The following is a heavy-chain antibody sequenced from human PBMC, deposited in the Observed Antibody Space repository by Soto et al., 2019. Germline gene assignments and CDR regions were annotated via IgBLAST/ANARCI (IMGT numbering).Heavy chain of an antibody. CDR1: GGTFSSYA. D-gene: IGHD3-22*01. V-gene: IGHV1-69*13. J-gene: IGHJ4*02. CDR2: IIPIFGTA. CDR3: ARGHQDSSGSYRCDY. Sequence: ASVKVSCKASGGTFSSYAISWVRQAPGQGLEWMGGIIPIFGTANYAQKFQGRVTITADESTSTAYMELSSLRSEDTAVYYCARGHQDSSGSYRCDYWGQGTLVTVSS.